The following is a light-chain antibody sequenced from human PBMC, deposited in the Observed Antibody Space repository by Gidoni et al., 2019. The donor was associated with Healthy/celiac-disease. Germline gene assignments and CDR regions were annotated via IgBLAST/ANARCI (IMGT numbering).Light chain of an antibody. CDR2: DAS. Sequence: ELVLTQSPATLSLSPGERATLSFSASQSVRSYVAWYQQKPGQAPRLLIYDASNRATGIPARFSGSGSGTDFTLTISSLEPEDFAVYYCQQRSNWPLTFGGGTKVEIK. V-gene: IGKV3-11*01. CDR3: QQRSNWPLT. CDR1: QSVRSY. J-gene: IGKJ4*01.